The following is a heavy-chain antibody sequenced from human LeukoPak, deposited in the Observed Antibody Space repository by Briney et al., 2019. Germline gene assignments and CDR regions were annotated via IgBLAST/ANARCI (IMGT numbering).Heavy chain of an antibody. CDR1: GYTLTSYY. D-gene: IGHD2-21*01. J-gene: IGHJ6*03. CDR3: ARGLASYMDV. CDR2: ISPSGGST. V-gene: IGHV1-46*01. Sequence: ASVKVSCKASGYTLTSYYMHWVRQAPGQGLEWMAIISPSGGSTFYAQKFQGRVTMTRDMSTSTVYMELSNLRSEDTAVYYCARGLASYMDVWGKGTTVTVSS.